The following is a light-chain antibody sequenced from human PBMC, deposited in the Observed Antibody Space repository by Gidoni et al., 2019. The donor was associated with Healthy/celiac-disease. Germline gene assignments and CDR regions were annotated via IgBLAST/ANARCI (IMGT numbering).Light chain of an antibody. CDR1: SSDVGGYNY. CDR3: SSYAGSNNYV. J-gene: IGLJ1*01. CDR2: EVS. V-gene: IGLV2-8*01. Sequence: TISCTGTSSDVGGYNYVSWYQQHPGKAPKLMIYEVSKRPSGVPDRFSGSKSGNTASLTVSGLQAEDEADYYCSSYAGSNNYVFGTGTKVTVL.